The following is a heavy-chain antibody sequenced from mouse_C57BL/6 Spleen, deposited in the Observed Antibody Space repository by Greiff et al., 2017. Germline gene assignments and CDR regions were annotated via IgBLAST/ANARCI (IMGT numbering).Heavy chain of an antibody. Sequence: EVQGVESGGGLVQPGGSLSLSCAASGFTFTDYYMSWVRQPPGKALEWLGFIRNKANGYTTEYSASVKGRFTISRDNSQSILSLQMNALRAEDSSTYYCAIYEYYFDYWGQGTTLTVSS. CDR3: AIYEYYFDY. V-gene: IGHV7-3*01. CDR1: GFTFTDYY. CDR2: IRNKANGYTT. J-gene: IGHJ2*01.